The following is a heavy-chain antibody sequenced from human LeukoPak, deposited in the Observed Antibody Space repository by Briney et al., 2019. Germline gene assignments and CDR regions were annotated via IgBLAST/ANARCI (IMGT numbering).Heavy chain of an antibody. D-gene: IGHD4-17*01. CDR3: ARGRYGQTPN. V-gene: IGHV3-23*01. CDR2: ISGSGGST. CDR1: GFTFSSYA. Sequence: GGSLRLSCAASGFTFSSYAMSWVRQAPGKGLEWVSAISGSGGSTYYADSVKGRFTISRDNAKNSLYLQMNSLRAEDTAVYYCARGRYGQTPNWGQGTLVTVSS. J-gene: IGHJ4*02.